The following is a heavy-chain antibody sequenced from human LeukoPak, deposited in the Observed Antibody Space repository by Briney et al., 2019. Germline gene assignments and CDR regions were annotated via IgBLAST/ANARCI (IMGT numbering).Heavy chain of an antibody. J-gene: IGHJ3*02. CDR2: IYYSGST. V-gene: IGHV4-59*01. D-gene: IGHD2-2*01. CDR1: GGPISSYY. CDR3: ARVLVVVPAAKGRAFDI. Sequence: SETLSLTCTVSGGPISSYYWSWIRQPPGKGLEWIGYIYYSGSTNYNPSLKSRVTISVDTSKNQFSLKLSSVTAADTAVYYCARVLVVVPAAKGRAFDIWGQGTMVTVSS.